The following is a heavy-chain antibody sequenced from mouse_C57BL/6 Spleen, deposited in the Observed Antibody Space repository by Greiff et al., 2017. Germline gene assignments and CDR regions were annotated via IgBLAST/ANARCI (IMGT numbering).Heavy chain of an antibody. Sequence: EVKLQESGPELVKPGASVKISCKASGYSFTGYYMHWVKQSSEKSLEWIGEINPSTGGTSYNQKFKGKATLTVDKSSSTAYMQLKSLTSEDSAVYYCASNYDYWFAYWGQGTLVTVSA. V-gene: IGHV1-43*01. D-gene: IGHD2-4*01. CDR3: ASNYDYWFAY. CDR2: INPSTGGT. J-gene: IGHJ3*01. CDR1: GYSFTGYY.